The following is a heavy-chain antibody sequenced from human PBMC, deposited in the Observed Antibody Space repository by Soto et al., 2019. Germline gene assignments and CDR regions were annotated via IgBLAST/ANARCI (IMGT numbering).Heavy chain of an antibody. Sequence: PWGSLRLSCAASGFTFSSYGMHWVRQAPGKGLEWVAVISYDGSNKYYADSVKGRFTISRDNSKNTLYLQMNSLRAEDTAVYYCAKQLQQWLVGYYYYGMDVWGQGTTVTVSS. CDR1: GFTFSSYG. V-gene: IGHV3-30*18. D-gene: IGHD6-19*01. J-gene: IGHJ6*02. CDR2: ISYDGSNK. CDR3: AKQLQQWLVGYYYYGMDV.